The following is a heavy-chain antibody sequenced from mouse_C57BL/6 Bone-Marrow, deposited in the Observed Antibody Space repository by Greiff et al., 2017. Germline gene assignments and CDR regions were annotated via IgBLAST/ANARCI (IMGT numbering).Heavy chain of an antibody. CDR2: IYPRDGST. D-gene: IGHD1-1*01. V-gene: IGHV1-85*01. J-gene: IGHJ2*01. CDR3: AREGGITTVVARDY. Sequence: QVQLKESGPELVKPGASVKLSCKASGYTFTSYDINWVKQRPGQGLEWIGWIYPRDGSTKYNEKFKGKATLTVDTSSSTAYMELHSLTSEDSAVXFCAREGGITTVVARDYWGQGTTLTVSS. CDR1: GYTFTSYD.